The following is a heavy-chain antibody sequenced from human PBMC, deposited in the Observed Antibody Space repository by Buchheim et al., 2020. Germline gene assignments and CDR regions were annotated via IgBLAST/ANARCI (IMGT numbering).Heavy chain of an antibody. Sequence: EVQLVQSGGGLVQPGGSLRLSCAASGFTFSNWWMHWGRQVPGKGLVWVSTSISDGSSTSHADSVKGRFTISRDNAKNTLYLLINILRAEDTGVYYCATDHYDNSGDSSFDYWGQGTL. D-gene: IGHD3-22*01. J-gene: IGHJ4*02. CDR2: SISDGSST. CDR3: ATDHYDNSGDSSFDY. V-gene: IGHV3-74*01. CDR1: GFTFSNWW.